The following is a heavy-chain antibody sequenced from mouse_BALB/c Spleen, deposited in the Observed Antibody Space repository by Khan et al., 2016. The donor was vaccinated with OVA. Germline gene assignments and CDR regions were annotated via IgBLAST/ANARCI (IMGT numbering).Heavy chain of an antibody. Sequence: QIQLVQSGPELKKPGETVKISCKASGYTFTNYGMNWVKQSPGKALKWLGWINTYTGDPTYADEFKGRFAFSLETSASTAYLQINNLKNDDTATYFCARPPYCSCILAHWGQGTSVTVSS. CDR1: GYTFTNYG. J-gene: IGHJ4*01. CDR2: INTYTGDP. D-gene: IGHD2-10*01. CDR3: ARPPYCSCILAH. V-gene: IGHV9-3-1*01.